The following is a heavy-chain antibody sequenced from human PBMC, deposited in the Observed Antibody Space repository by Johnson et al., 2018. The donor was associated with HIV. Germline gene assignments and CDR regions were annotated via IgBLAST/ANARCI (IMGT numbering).Heavy chain of an antibody. V-gene: IGHV3-23*04. D-gene: IGHD6-19*01. CDR3: AKDTPYSSGWPTYAFDI. J-gene: IGHJ3*02. CDR2: ISGSGGST. CDR1: GFTFSSYA. Sequence: VQLVESGGGLVQPGGSLRLSCAASGFTFSSYAMSWVRQAPGKGLEWVSAISGSGGSTYYADSVKGRFTISRDNSKNTLYLQMNSMRAEDTAVYYCAKDTPYSSGWPTYAFDICGQGTMVTVSS.